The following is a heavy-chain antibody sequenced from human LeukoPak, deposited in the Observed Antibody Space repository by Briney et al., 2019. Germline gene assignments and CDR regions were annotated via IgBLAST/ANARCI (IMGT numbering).Heavy chain of an antibody. CDR3: AREYLSPRSNWFDP. V-gene: IGHV1-69*04. CDR2: IIPILGIA. J-gene: IGHJ5*02. Sequence: SVKVSCKASGGTFSSYAISWVRQAPGQGLEWMGRIIPILGIANYAQKFQGRVTITADKSTSTAYMELSSLRSEDTAVYYCAREYLSPRSNWFDPWGQGTLVTVSS. D-gene: IGHD2-2*01. CDR1: GGTFSSYA.